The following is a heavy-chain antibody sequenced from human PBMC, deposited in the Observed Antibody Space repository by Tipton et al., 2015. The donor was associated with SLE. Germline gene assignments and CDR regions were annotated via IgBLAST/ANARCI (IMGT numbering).Heavy chain of an antibody. J-gene: IGHJ6*02. CDR2: IYYSGST. Sequence: LRLSCTVSGGSISSYYWSWIRQPPGKGLEWIGYIYYSGSTNYNPSLKSRVTISVDTSKNQFSLNLSSGTAADTAVYYCARETTGDTYYYDGMDVWGQGTTVTVSS. V-gene: IGHV4-59*01. D-gene: IGHD7-27*01. CDR1: GGSISSYY. CDR3: ARETTGDTYYYDGMDV.